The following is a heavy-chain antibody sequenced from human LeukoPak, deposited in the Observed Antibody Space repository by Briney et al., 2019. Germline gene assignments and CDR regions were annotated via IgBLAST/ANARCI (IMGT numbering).Heavy chain of an antibody. CDR1: GFTFSSYS. Sequence: GGSLRLSCAASGFTFSSYSMNWVRQAPGKGLEWVAVITNDGRNKYYADSVKGRFTISRDNSKNSVYLQMNSLRGEDTAVYFCAKTPMTNGWYYFDYWGQGSLVTVSS. J-gene: IGHJ4*02. CDR2: ITNDGRNK. V-gene: IGHV3-30*18. CDR3: AKTPMTNGWYYFDY. D-gene: IGHD6-19*01.